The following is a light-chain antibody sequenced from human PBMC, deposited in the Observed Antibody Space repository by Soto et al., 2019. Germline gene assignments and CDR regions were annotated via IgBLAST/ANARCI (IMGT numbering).Light chain of an antibody. Sequence: EIVMTQSPATLSVSPGERATLSCRASQSVSSNLAWYQQIPGRAPRLLIYGASTRATGIPARFSGSGSGTEFTLTISSLQSEDFAVYYCQQYNNWPPVTFGPGTKVDIK. V-gene: IGKV3-15*01. J-gene: IGKJ3*01. CDR1: QSVSSN. CDR2: GAS. CDR3: QQYNNWPPVT.